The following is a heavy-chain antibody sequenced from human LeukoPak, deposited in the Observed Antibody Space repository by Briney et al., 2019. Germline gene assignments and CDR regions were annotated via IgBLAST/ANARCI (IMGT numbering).Heavy chain of an antibody. J-gene: IGHJ4*02. CDR2: INHSGST. D-gene: IGHD6-6*01. Sequence: SETLSLTCAVYGGSFSGYYWSWIRQPPGKGLEWIGEINHSGSTNYNPSLKSRVTISVDTSKNQLSVKLSSVTAADTAVYYCARRIAAFDYWGQGTLVTVSS. V-gene: IGHV4-34*01. CDR3: ARRIAAFDY. CDR1: GGSFSGYY.